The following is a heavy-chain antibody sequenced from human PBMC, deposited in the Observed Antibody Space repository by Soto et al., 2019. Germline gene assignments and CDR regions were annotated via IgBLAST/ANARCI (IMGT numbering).Heavy chain of an antibody. Sequence: PGGSLRLSCAASGFTFSSYAMSWVRQAPGKGLEWVSTISGSRGSTYYADSVRGRFTISRGNSKHTLYLQMSSLRAEDTAIYYCAKDMIAAAGTPSYYFDYWGQGTLVTVSS. CDR2: ISGSRGST. J-gene: IGHJ4*02. D-gene: IGHD6-13*01. CDR1: GFTFSSYA. CDR3: AKDMIAAAGTPSYYFDY. V-gene: IGHV3-23*01.